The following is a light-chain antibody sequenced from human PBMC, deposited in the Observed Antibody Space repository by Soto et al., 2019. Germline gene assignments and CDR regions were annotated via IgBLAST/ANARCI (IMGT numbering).Light chain of an antibody. V-gene: IGLV1-44*01. Sequence: QSLLTQPPSASGTPGQRVTISCSGSTSNIGDNAVAWYQHIPGTAPKLLIYSNNQRRTGVPDRFSGSKSGTSAPLAISGLQSEDEAYYYCASWDDSLNGWVFGGGTQLTVL. CDR3: ASWDDSLNGWV. CDR1: TSNIGDNA. CDR2: SNN. J-gene: IGLJ3*02.